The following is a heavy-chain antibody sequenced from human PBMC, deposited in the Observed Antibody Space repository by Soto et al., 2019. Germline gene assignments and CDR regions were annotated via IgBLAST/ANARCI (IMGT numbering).Heavy chain of an antibody. CDR1: GGSISSYY. Sequence: QVQLQESGPGLVKPSETLSLTCTVSGGSISSYYWSWIRQPPGKGLEWIGYIYYSGSTNYNPSLKSRVTISVDTSKNQFSLKLSSVTAADTPVYYCARSYGDFFDYWGQGTLVTVSS. CDR2: IYYSGST. V-gene: IGHV4-59*01. J-gene: IGHJ4*02. D-gene: IGHD4-17*01. CDR3: ARSYGDFFDY.